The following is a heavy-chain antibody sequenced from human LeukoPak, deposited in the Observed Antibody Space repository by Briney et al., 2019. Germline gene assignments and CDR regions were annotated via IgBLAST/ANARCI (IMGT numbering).Heavy chain of an antibody. Sequence: PGGSLRLFCAASGFIFSTYAMNWVRQAPGKGLEWISGVSNSGVSTNYAASVKGRFTISRDNSKNMLYLQMNGLRAKDTAVYYCAKDWNPSPNWFGPWGQGTLVIVSS. CDR2: VSNSGVST. V-gene: IGHV3-23*01. D-gene: IGHD1-1*01. J-gene: IGHJ5*02. CDR3: AKDWNPSPNWFGP. CDR1: GFIFSTYA.